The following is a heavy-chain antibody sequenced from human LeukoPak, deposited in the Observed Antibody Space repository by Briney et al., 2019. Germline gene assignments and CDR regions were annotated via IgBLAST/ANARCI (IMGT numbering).Heavy chain of an antibody. V-gene: IGHV4-59*01. D-gene: IGHD6-13*01. Sequence: SETLSLTCTVSGGSISSYYWSWLRQPPGKGLEWIGYIYYSGSTNYNPSLKSRVTISVDTSKNQFSLNLSSVTAAATAVYYCARNPLTYYEYSGSWYAAFDSWGQGTMVTVSS. CDR1: GGSISSYY. CDR3: ARNPLTYYEYSGSWYAAFDS. CDR2: IYYSGST. J-gene: IGHJ3*02.